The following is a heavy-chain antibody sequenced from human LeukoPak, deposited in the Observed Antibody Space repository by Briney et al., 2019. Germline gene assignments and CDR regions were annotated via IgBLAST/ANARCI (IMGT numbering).Heavy chain of an antibody. CDR1: GGSISSGGYS. D-gene: IGHD5-12*01. J-gene: IGHJ3*02. Sequence: SETLSLTCAVSGGSISSGGYSWSWIRQPPGKGLEWIGYIYHSGSTYYNPSLKSRVTISVDRSKNQFSLKLSSVTAADTAVYYCARSCGYSGYDFEFYLCFDIWGQGTMVTVSS. CDR3: ARSCGYSGYDFEFYLCFDI. V-gene: IGHV4-30-2*01. CDR2: IYHSGST.